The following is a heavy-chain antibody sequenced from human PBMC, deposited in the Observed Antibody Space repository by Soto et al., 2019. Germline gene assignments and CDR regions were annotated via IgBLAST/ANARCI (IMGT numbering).Heavy chain of an antibody. J-gene: IGHJ6*02. CDR1: GFTFTSSA. CDR2: IVVGSGNT. Sequence: QMQLVQSGPEVKKPGTSVKVSCKASGFTFTSSAVQWVRQARGQRLEWIGWIVVGSGNTNYAQKFQERVTITRDMSTSTAYMELSSLGSEDTAVYYCAAMRTYCSSTSCFHYYYGMDVWGQGTTVTVSS. V-gene: IGHV1-58*01. CDR3: AAMRTYCSSTSCFHYYYGMDV. D-gene: IGHD2-2*01.